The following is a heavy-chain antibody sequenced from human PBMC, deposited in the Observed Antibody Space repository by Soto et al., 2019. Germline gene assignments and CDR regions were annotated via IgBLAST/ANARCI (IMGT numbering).Heavy chain of an antibody. V-gene: IGHV1-2*02. CDR2: INPNSGGT. CDR3: ARSLLDADRSRWSSAYYGMDV. D-gene: IGHD1-26*01. J-gene: IGHJ6*02. CDR1: GFTFSAYY. Sequence: QVQLVQSVAEVNKPGASVKVSFKASGFTFSAYYIYWVRQAPGQGREWIVCINPNSGGTNNAQKFQGRVTRTRETPTSTVYMELSALIPDDTAVYYCARSLLDADRSRWSSAYYGMDVWGQGTTVTVSS.